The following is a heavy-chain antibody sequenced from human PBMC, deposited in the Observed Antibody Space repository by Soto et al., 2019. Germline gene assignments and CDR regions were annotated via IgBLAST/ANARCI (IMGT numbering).Heavy chain of an antibody. Sequence: ASVKVSWKASGYAFTSYGISWVRQAPGQGLEWMGWISAYNGNTNYAQKLQGRVTMTTDTSTSTAYMQLRSLRSDETAVYYCAGVSYDSSGYYYYFDYWGQGTMVTVSS. D-gene: IGHD3-22*01. CDR2: ISAYNGNT. V-gene: IGHV1-18*01. CDR3: AGVSYDSSGYYYYFDY. J-gene: IGHJ4*02. CDR1: GYAFTSYG.